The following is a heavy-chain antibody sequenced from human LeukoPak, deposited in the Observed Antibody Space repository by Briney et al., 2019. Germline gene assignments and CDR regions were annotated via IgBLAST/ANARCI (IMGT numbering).Heavy chain of an antibody. CDR2: IYYSGST. Sequence: SETLSLTCTVSGGSISSGDYYWSWLRQPPGKGLEWIGYIYYSGSTYYNPSLKSRVTISVDTSTNQFSLKLSSVTAADTAVYYCARVRIVVVPATANYAFDIWGQGTMVTVSS. D-gene: IGHD2-2*01. V-gene: IGHV4-30-4*08. J-gene: IGHJ3*02. CDR3: ARVRIVVVPATANYAFDI. CDR1: GGSISSGDYY.